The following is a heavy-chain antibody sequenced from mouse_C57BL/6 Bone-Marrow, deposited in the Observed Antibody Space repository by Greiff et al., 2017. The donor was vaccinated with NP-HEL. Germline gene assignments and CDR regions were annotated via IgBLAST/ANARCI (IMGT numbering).Heavy chain of an antibody. J-gene: IGHJ1*03. CDR3: AQGWYFDV. Sequence: EVMLVESGGGLVQPGGSLKLSCAASGFTFSDYYMYWVRQTPEQRLEWVAYISNGGGSTYYPDTVKGRFTFSSDNAKYTLYLQMSRLKSEDTAMYYCAQGWYFDVWGTGTTVTVSS. V-gene: IGHV5-12*01. CDR1: GFTFSDYY. CDR2: ISNGGGST.